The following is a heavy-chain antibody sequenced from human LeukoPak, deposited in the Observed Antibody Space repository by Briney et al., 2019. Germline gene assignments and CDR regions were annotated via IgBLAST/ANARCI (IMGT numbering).Heavy chain of an antibody. CDR1: GFTVSSNY. CDR3: AREYYCSGGSCYYFDY. Sequence: GGSLRLSCAASGFTVSSNYMSWVRQAPGKGLEWVSVIYSGGSTYYADSVKGRFTISRDNSKNTLYLQVNSLRAEDTAVYYCAREYYCSGGSCYYFDYWGQGTLVTVSS. V-gene: IGHV3-66*01. J-gene: IGHJ4*02. CDR2: IYSGGST. D-gene: IGHD2-15*01.